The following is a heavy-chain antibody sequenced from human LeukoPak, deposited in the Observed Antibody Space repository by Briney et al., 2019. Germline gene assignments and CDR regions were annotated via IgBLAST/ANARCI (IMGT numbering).Heavy chain of an antibody. CDR1: GFTFSSYS. CDR3: ASLTGEKNGY. Sequence: PGGSLRLSCAASGFTFSSYSMHWVRQAPGNGLEWVSYISSSSSYIYYADSVKGRFTISRDNAKNSLYLQMNSLRAEDTAVYYCASLTGEKNGYWGLRTLVTVSS. CDR2: ISSSSSYI. V-gene: IGHV3-21*01. J-gene: IGHJ4*02. D-gene: IGHD7-27*01.